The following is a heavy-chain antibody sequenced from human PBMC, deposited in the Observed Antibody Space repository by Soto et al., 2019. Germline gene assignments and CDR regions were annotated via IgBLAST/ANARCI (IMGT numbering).Heavy chain of an antibody. Sequence: QVQLVQSGAEGKKPGASVKVSCKASGYTFTNYDLTWVRQAPGQGLEWMGWISGYNGITNYAQKLQGGVTMTTDTATTTAYMKLRSLRSGNTAVYYCARGRGDLDYWGKGTLVTISS. CDR2: ISGYNGIT. V-gene: IGHV1-18*01. CDR1: GYTFTNYD. J-gene: IGHJ4*02. CDR3: ARGRGDLDY.